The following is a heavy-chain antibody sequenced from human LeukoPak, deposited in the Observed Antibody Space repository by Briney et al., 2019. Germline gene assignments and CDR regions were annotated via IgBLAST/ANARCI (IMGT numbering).Heavy chain of an antibody. CDR2: ISGSGGST. D-gene: IGHD3-10*01. Sequence: GGSLRLSCAASGFTFSSYALSWVRQAPGKGLEWVSAISGSGGSTYYADSVKGRFTISRDNSKNTLYLQMNSLRAEDTAVYYCAKAESYGSGDSYYMDVWGKGTTVTVSS. J-gene: IGHJ6*03. V-gene: IGHV3-23*01. CDR1: GFTFSSYA. CDR3: AKAESYGSGDSYYMDV.